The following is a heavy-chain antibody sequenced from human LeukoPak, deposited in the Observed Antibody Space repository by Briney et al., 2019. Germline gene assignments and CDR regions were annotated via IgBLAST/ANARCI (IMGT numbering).Heavy chain of an antibody. D-gene: IGHD1-26*01. V-gene: IGHV5-51*01. CDR2: IYPGDSDT. Sequence: GASLNISCKGSGYSFTSYWIGWVRQMPGKGLERMGIIYPGDSDTRYIPSFQGEVTISADKSIRTAYLQWSSLKASDTAMYYCARRGGSYQGSYYYYMDVWGKGTTVTVSS. J-gene: IGHJ6*03. CDR1: GYSFTSYW. CDR3: ARRGGSYQGSYYYYMDV.